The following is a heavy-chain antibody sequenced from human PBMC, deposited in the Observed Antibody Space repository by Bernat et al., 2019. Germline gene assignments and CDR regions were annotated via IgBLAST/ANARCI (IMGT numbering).Heavy chain of an antibody. CDR2: INPSGGST. Sequence: QVQLVQSGAEVKKPGASVKVSCKASGYTFTSYYMHWVRQAPGQGLEWMGIINPSGGSTSYAQKFQGRVTMTRDTSTSTVSMELSSLRSEDTAVYYCARDSTVTTYLGYRGQGTLVTVSS. D-gene: IGHD4-17*01. J-gene: IGHJ4*02. CDR3: ARDSTVTTYLGY. CDR1: GYTFTSYY. V-gene: IGHV1-46*01.